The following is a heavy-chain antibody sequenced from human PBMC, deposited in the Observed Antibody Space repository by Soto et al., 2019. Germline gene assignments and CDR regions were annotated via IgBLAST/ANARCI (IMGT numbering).Heavy chain of an antibody. J-gene: IGHJ6*02. V-gene: IGHV4-39*01. D-gene: IGHD2-2*01. CDR3: ARLHGYCISSSCHGHYAMDV. CDR2: IYYSGTT. Sequence: QLQLQESGPGLVKPSETLSLTCTVSSASISSSSYTWGWIRQPPGKGLEWIGSIYYSGTTYYNPSIKSRVTVAVDTSKNQFSLKVTSVTAADTAVYYCARLHGYCISSSCHGHYAMDVWGQGTTVTVSS. CDR1: SASISSSSYT.